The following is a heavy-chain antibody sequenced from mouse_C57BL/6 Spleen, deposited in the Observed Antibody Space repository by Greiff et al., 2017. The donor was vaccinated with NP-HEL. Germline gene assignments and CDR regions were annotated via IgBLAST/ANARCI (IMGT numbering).Heavy chain of an antibody. Sequence: VKLMESGPELVKPGASVKISCKASGYAFSSSWMNWVKQRPGKGLEWIGRIYPGDGDTNYNGKFKGKATLTADKSSSTAYMQLSSLTSEDSAVYFCAREEGDYAMDYWGQGTSVTVSS. V-gene: IGHV1-82*01. J-gene: IGHJ4*01. CDR1: GYAFSSSW. CDR2: IYPGDGDT. CDR3: AREEGDYAMDY.